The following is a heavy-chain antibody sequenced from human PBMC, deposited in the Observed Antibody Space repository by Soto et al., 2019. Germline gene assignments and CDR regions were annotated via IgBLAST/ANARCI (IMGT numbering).Heavy chain of an antibody. J-gene: IGHJ4*02. CDR3: AGGYSWGYYDSSGYFDY. V-gene: IGHV4-59*01. CDR1: GCSISSYY. CDR2: ISYGGST. D-gene: IGHD3-22*01. Sequence: WETLSLTCTGSGCSISSYYWSWIRQPPGKGLEWIGNISYGGSTNYNHYLKSRVTIAVDTSKNQFSLKLSSVTVADTAVYYCAGGYSWGYYDSSGYFDYWGQGTLVTVSS.